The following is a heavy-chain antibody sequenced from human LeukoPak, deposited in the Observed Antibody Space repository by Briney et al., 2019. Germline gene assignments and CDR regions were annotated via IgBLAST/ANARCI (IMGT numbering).Heavy chain of an antibody. D-gene: IGHD6-13*01. Sequence: SESLSLTCTVSGDSISNYYWSWIRQPPGKGLESICYIYYSGSTNYNPSLKSRVTISVDRSKNQFSLKLSSVTAADTAVYYCARAKQQLVRGGYYYYYMDVWGKGTTVSVSS. J-gene: IGHJ6*03. CDR2: IYYSGST. V-gene: IGHV4-59*01. CDR3: ARAKQQLVRGGYYYYYMDV. CDR1: GDSISNYY.